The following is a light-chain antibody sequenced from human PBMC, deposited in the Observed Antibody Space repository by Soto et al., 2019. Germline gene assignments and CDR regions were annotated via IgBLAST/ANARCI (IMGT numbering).Light chain of an antibody. CDR2: DAS. CDR1: QSISVW. Sequence: DIQITQSPSTVSASIGDRVTITRRASQSISVWLAWYQQKPGKAPKVLIWDASSLQRGVPSRFSGSGSGTEFTLTISSLQPDEFATYYCQQYNNYATWTFGQGTKVDI. V-gene: IGKV1-5*01. CDR3: QQYNNYATWT. J-gene: IGKJ1*01.